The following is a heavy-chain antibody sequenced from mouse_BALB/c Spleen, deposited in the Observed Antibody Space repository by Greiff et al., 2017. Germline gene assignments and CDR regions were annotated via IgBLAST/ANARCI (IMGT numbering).Heavy chain of an antibody. J-gene: IGHJ4*01. Sequence: DVQLVESGGGLVQPGGSLTLTCAASGFSFSSYTMSWVRQTPEKRLEWVAYISNGGGSTYYPDTVKGRFTISRDNAKNTLYLQMSSLKSEDTAMYYCASHDYPYAMDDWGQGTTVTVSS. CDR3: ASHDYPYAMDD. D-gene: IGHD2-13*01. CDR2: ISNGGGST. CDR1: GFSFSSYT. V-gene: IGHV5-12-2*01.